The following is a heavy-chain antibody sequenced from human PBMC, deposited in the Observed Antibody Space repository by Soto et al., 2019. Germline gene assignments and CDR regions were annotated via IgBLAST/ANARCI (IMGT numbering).Heavy chain of an antibody. D-gene: IGHD6-13*01. CDR1: GFTFTNYA. CDR2: ISGSGGST. J-gene: IGHJ4*02. V-gene: IGHV3-23*01. CDR3: AKGVDGSNWYPGYFDY. Sequence: GGSLRLSCAASGFTFTNYAMSWVRQAPGSGLEWVSSISGSGGSTFYTNSVKGRFTISRDNFRKTLYLQMNSLRVEDAAVYYCAKGVDGSNWYPGYFDYWGQGTLVTVSS.